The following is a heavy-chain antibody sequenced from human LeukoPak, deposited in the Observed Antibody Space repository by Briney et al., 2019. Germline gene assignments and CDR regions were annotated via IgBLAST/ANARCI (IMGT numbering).Heavy chain of an antibody. V-gene: IGHV1-18*01. CDR1: GYNYATSG. J-gene: IGHJ4*02. CDR2: ISVQNGNI. Sequence: GASVKVSFKTSGYNYATSGISWVRQAPGQGLEGMGWISVQNGNIKYAQKFQGRVNLTTDTSTTSAYMELRSLTSDDTAVYYCVRDSGSYWNYFDYWGQGTLVTVSS. D-gene: IGHD1-26*01. CDR3: VRDSGSYWNYFDY.